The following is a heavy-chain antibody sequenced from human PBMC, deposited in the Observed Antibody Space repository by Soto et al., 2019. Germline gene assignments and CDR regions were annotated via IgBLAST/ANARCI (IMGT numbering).Heavy chain of an antibody. Sequence: LSLTCAVSGGSISSGGYSRSWIRQPPGKGLEWIGYIYHSGSTYYNPSLKSRVTISVDRSKNQFSLKLSSVTAADTAVYYCARRARYYYDSSGYYSSNWFDPWGQGTLVTVSS. V-gene: IGHV4-30-2*01. CDR3: ARRARYYYDSSGYYSSNWFDP. D-gene: IGHD3-22*01. CDR2: IYHSGST. CDR1: GGSISSGGYS. J-gene: IGHJ5*02.